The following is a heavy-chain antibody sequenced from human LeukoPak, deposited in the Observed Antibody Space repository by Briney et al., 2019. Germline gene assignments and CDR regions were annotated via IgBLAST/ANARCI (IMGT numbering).Heavy chain of an antibody. CDR3: ASASSHRIAAGGDY. V-gene: IGHV3-74*01. CDR1: GFTFSNYW. J-gene: IGHJ4*02. D-gene: IGHD6-13*01. CDR2: IKSDGSSR. Sequence: GGSLRLSCAASGFTFSNYWMHWVRQAPGKGLVWVSRIKSDGSSRNYADSVKDRFTISRDNARNTLYLQMNRLRAEDTAVYYCASASSHRIAAGGDYWGQGTLVTVSS.